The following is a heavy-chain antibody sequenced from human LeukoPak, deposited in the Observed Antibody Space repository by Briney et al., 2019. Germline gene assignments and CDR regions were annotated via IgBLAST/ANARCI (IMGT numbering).Heavy chain of an antibody. CDR1: GGTFSSYA. CDR3: ARGSVNYGGNGEDAFDI. Sequence: ASVKVSCKASGGTFSSYAISWVRQAPGQGLEWMGGIIPIFGTANYAQKFQGRVTITADESTSTAYMELSSLRSEDTAVYYCARGSVNYGGNGEDAFDIWGQGTMVTVSS. V-gene: IGHV1-69*13. J-gene: IGHJ3*02. D-gene: IGHD4-23*01. CDR2: IIPIFGTA.